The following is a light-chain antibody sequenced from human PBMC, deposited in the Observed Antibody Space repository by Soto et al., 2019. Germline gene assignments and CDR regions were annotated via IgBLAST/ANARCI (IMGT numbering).Light chain of an antibody. J-gene: IGKJ1*01. V-gene: IGKV1-5*01. CDR3: QQYNSYPWT. Sequence: DIQMTQSPSTLSASVGDRVTITCRASQSISSWLAWYQQKPGKAPKLLIYDASSLESGVPSRFSGSGSGTEFTLTITSLQPDDFATYYCQQYNSYPWTVGQGTKVDFK. CDR2: DAS. CDR1: QSISSW.